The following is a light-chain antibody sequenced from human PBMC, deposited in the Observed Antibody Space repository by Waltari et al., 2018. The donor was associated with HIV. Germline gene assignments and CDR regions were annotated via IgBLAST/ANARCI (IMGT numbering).Light chain of an antibody. V-gene: IGLV2-23*02. CDR1: SNDVGYYNL. J-gene: IGLJ1*01. CDR3: GSYAGSNAYV. Sequence: QSALTQPASVSGSPGQSITISCPGTSNDVGYYNLVSWYHQDPGKAPKVMIYEVSNRPSGVSNRFSGSKSGNTASLTISGLQAEDEADYYCGSYAGSNAYVFGIGTKVTVL. CDR2: EVS.